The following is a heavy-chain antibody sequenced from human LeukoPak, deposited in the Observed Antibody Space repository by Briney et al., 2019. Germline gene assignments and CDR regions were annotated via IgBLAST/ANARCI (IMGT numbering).Heavy chain of an antibody. CDR2: ISYDGSDK. D-gene: IGHD4-17*01. CDR1: GFTFSSYA. Sequence: GGSLRLSCAASGFTFSSYAMCWVRQAPGKGLEWVAVISYDGSDKFYADSVKGRFTISRDSSKNTLYLQMNSLRAEDTAVYYCARDLNYGDLLDYWGQGTLVTVSS. J-gene: IGHJ4*02. CDR3: ARDLNYGDLLDY. V-gene: IGHV3-30*04.